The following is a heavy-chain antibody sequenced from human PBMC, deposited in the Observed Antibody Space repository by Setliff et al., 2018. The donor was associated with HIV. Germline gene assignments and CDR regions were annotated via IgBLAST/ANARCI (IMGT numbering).Heavy chain of an antibody. J-gene: IGHJ6*02. CDR1: GYTLTAYG. V-gene: IGHV1-18*01. CDR3: ARGGDPPYYFLGMDV. D-gene: IGHD3-10*01. Sequence: ASVKVSCKISGYTLTAYGLNWVRQAPGQGPEWMGWCTSYNNQAEYAPKFQGRVTMTIDTSTSTAYMELRNLKYDDTAVYYCARGGDPPYYFLGMDVWGQGTTVTVSS. CDR2: CTSYNNQA.